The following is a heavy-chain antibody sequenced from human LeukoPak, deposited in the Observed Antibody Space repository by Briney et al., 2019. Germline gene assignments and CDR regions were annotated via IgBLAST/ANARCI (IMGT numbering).Heavy chain of an antibody. J-gene: IGHJ4*02. D-gene: IGHD6-19*01. CDR3: ARSSMAVAGTLDY. Sequence: GGSLRLSCTASGFVSSDYMSWVRQTPGKGLEWVSVTYSGGITYYADSVKGRFTVSRDNSKNTVYLEMNSLRAEDTAVYYCARSSMAVAGTLDYWGQGTLVTVSS. CDR1: GFVSSDY. V-gene: IGHV3-66*01. CDR2: TYSGGIT.